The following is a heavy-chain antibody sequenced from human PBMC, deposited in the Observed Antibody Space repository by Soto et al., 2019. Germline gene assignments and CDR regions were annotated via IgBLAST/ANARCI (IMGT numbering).Heavy chain of an antibody. V-gene: IGHV3-13*01. D-gene: IGHD6-19*01. CDR3: ARATTVVVGQWLSHDAFDI. Sequence: GGSLRLSCAASGFTFSSYDMHWVRQATGKGLEWVSAIGTAGDTYYPGSVKGRFTISGENAKNSLYLQMNSLRAGDTAVYYCARATTVVVGQWLSHDAFDIWGQGTMVTVSS. CDR2: IGTAGDT. CDR1: GFTFSSYD. J-gene: IGHJ3*02.